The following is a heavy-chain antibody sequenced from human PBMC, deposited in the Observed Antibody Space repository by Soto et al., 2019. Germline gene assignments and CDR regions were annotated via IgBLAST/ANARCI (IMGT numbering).Heavy chain of an antibody. D-gene: IGHD3-22*01. CDR2: ISSSSSSYI. J-gene: IGHJ6*02. CDR1: GFTFSSYT. Sequence: GGSLRLSCAASGFTFSSYTMNWVRPAPGKGLEWVSSISSSSSSYIYYADSVKGRFTISRDNAKNSLFLQMNSLRAEDTAVYYCAKDRNYDSSGYYRRYGMDVWGQGTTVTVSS. V-gene: IGHV3-21*01. CDR3: AKDRNYDSSGYYRRYGMDV.